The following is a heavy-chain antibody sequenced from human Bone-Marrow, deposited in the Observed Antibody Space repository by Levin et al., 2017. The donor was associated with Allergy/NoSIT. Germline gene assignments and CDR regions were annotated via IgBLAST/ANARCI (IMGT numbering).Heavy chain of an antibody. D-gene: IGHD3-16*02. CDR3: AKDRGYDYVWGSYREHDGMDV. J-gene: IGHJ6*02. V-gene: IGHV3-9*01. CDR1: GFTFDDYA. Sequence: RPGGSLRLSCAASGFTFDDYAMHWVRQAPGKGLEWVSGISWNSGSIGYADSVKGRFTISRDNAKNSLYLQMNSLRAEDTALYYCAKDRGYDYVWGSYREHDGMDVWGQGTTVTVSS. CDR2: ISWNSGSI.